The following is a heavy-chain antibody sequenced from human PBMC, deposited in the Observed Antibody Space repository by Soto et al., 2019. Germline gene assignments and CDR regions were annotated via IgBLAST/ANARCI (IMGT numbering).Heavy chain of an antibody. D-gene: IGHD4-17*01. J-gene: IGHJ4*02. V-gene: IGHV1-58*01. CDR2: IVVGSGNT. Sequence: SVKVSCKASGFTFTSSAVQWVRQARGQRLEWIGWIVVGSGNTNYAQKFQERVTITRDMSTSTDYMELSSLRSEDTAVYYCAADIYGEYFKFGYWGQGNPVTVSS. CDR1: GFTFTSSA. CDR3: AADIYGEYFKFGY.